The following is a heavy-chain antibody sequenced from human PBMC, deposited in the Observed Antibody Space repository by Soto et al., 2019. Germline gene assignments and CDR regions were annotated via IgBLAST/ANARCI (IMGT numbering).Heavy chain of an antibody. CDR3: ARDSKDYGDYGWYFDL. D-gene: IGHD4-17*01. V-gene: IGHV3-7*01. CDR1: RVTFSTYW. Sequence: DVQLVESGGGLVQPGGSLRLSCAASRVTFSTYWMSWVRQAPGKGLEWVADISHDGSRNYSVDSVKGRLTISRDNAENSLYLQMNSLRAEDTALYYCARDSKDYGDYGWYFDLWGRGTLVTVSS. CDR2: ISHDGSRN. J-gene: IGHJ2*01.